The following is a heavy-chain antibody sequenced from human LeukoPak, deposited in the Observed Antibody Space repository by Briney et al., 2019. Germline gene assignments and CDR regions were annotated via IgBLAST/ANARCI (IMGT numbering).Heavy chain of an antibody. D-gene: IGHD4-23*01. V-gene: IGHV7-4-1*02. Sequence: APVKVSCKASGYTFTSYAMNWVRQAAGQGLEWMGWINTNTGNPTYAQGFTGRFVFSLDTSVSSAYLQISSLKAEDTAVYYCARDGRETLDYGGLNWFDPWGQGTLVTVFS. J-gene: IGHJ5*02. CDR3: ARDGRETLDYGGLNWFDP. CDR2: INTNTGNP. CDR1: GYTFTSYA.